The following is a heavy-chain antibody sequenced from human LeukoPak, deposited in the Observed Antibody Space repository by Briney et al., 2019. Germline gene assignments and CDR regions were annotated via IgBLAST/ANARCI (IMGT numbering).Heavy chain of an antibody. J-gene: IGHJ4*02. CDR2: INSDGSST. CDR3: ARDPSGSYYRSEYYFDY. D-gene: IGHD1-26*01. V-gene: IGHV3-74*01. Sequence: GGSLRLSCAASGFTFSSYWMHWVRQAPGKGLVWVSRINSDGSSTSYADSVKGRFTISRDNAKNTLYLQMNSLRAEYTAVYYCARDPSGSYYRSEYYFDYWGQGTLVTVSS. CDR1: GFTFSSYW.